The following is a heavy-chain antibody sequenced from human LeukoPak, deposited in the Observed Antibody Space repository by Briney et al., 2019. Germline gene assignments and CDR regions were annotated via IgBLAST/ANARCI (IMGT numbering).Heavy chain of an antibody. CDR3: AREVALRVGAFDI. CDR2: ISTFNGIT. J-gene: IGHJ3*02. CDR1: GYTFLNYG. D-gene: IGHD2-15*01. Sequence: ASVKVSCKASGYTFLNYGITWVRQAPGQGLEWMGWISTFNGITNYSQKFQGRVTMTTDTSTSTVYMELRSLTPDDMAVYYCAREVALRVGAFDIWGQGTMVTVSS. V-gene: IGHV1-18*03.